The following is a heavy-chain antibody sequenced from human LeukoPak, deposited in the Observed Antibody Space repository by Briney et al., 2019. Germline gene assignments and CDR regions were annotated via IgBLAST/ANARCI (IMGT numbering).Heavy chain of an antibody. D-gene: IGHD6-13*01. CDR3: ARDSFERRQQLVHDCYYYYMDV. Sequence: PSETLSLTCTVSGGSISSYYWSWIRQPAGKGLEWIGRIYTSGSTNYNPSLKSRVTISVDKSKNQFSLKLSSVTAADTAVYYCARDSFERRQQLVHDCYYYYMDVWGKGTTVTVSS. V-gene: IGHV4-4*07. CDR1: GGSISSYY. J-gene: IGHJ6*03. CDR2: IYTSGST.